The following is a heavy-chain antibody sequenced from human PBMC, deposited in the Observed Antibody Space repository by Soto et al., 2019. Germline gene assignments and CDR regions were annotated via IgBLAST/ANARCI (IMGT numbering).Heavy chain of an antibody. V-gene: IGHV4-30-2*01. Sequence: QLQLQESGSGLVIPSQTLSLTCAVSGGSISSGGYSWNWIRQPPGKGLEWIGYIYHSGSTNYNPSLKSRGTISVDTSKNHFSLKMSSVTAADTAVYYCARAGSSWNWFDPWGQGILVTVSS. CDR3: ARAGSSWNWFDP. D-gene: IGHD6-13*01. CDR2: IYHSGST. CDR1: GGSISSGGYS. J-gene: IGHJ5*02.